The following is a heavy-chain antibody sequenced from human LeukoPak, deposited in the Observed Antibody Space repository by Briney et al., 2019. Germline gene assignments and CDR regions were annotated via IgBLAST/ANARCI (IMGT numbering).Heavy chain of an antibody. Sequence: GASVKVSCKASGYTFTSYGISWVRQAPGQGLEWMGWISAYNGNTNYAQKLQGRVTMTTDTSTSTAYMELRSLRSDDTAVYYCARSAPYKYYYDSSGYTIWGHGTLVTVSS. J-gene: IGHJ4*01. CDR1: GYTFTSYG. CDR2: ISAYNGNT. CDR3: ARSAPYKYYYDSSGYTI. D-gene: IGHD3-22*01. V-gene: IGHV1-18*01.